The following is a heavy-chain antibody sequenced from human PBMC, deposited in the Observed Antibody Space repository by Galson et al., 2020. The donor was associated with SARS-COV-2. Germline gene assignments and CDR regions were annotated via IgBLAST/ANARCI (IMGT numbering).Heavy chain of an antibody. CDR1: GFTFSSYA. CDR2: ISGSGGST. J-gene: IGHJ4*02. V-gene: IGHV3-23*01. Sequence: GGSLRLSCAASGFTFSSYAMSWVRQAPGKGLEWVSAISGSGGSTYYADSVKGRFPISRDNSKNTLYLQMNSLRAEDTAVYYCAKDPTSWCDYDGYFDYWGQGTLVTVSS. CDR3: AKDPTSWCDYDGYFDY. D-gene: IGHD5-12*01.